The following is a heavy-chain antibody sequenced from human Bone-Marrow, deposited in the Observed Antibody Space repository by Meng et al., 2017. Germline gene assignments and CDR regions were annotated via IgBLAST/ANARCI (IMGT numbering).Heavy chain of an antibody. CDR1: GFTFSSAW. CDR2: ITTTGGST. D-gene: IGHD3/OR15-3a*01. CDR3: ARARTAYYIDY. J-gene: IGHJ4*02. V-gene: IGHV3-23*04. Sequence: EVQLVESGGGLVKPGGSLRRSCAASGFTFSSAWMNWVRQAPGKGLEWVSIITTTGGSTYYADSVKGRFTISRDNSENTLYLQVNSLTAEDTAEYFCARARTAYYIDYWGQGTLVTVSS.